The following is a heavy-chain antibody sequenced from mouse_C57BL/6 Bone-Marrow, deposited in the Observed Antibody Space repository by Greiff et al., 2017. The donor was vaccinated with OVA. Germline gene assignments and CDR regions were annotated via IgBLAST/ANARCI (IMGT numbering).Heavy chain of an antibody. CDR3: ARRYYGSSYYLDY. V-gene: IGHV1-64*01. Sequence: VQLQQPGAELVKPGASVKLSCKASGYTFTSYWMHWVKQRPGQGLEWIGMIHPNSGSTNYNEKFKSKATLTVDKSSSTAYMQLSSLTSEDSAVYYCARRYYGSSYYLDYWGQGTTLTVSS. D-gene: IGHD1-1*01. J-gene: IGHJ2*01. CDR1: GYTFTSYW. CDR2: IHPNSGST.